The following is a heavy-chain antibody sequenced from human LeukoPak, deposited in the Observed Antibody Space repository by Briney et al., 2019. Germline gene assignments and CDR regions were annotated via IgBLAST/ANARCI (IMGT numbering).Heavy chain of an antibody. CDR2: ISGSGGST. D-gene: IGHD3-3*01. CDR3: AKGEDYDFWSGFHEGAFDI. V-gene: IGHV3-23*01. J-gene: IGHJ3*02. Sequence: GGSLRLSXAASGFTFSSYAMSWVRQAPGKGLEWVSAISGSGGSTYYADSVKGRFTISRDNSKNTLYLQMNSLRAEDTAVYYCAKGEDYDFWSGFHEGAFDIWGQGTMVTVSS. CDR1: GFTFSSYA.